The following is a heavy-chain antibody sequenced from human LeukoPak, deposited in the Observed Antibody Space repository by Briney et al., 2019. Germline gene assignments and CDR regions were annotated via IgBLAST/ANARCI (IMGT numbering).Heavy chain of an antibody. CDR2: ISYDGSNK. Sequence: GGSLRLSCAASGFTFSSYGMHWVRQAPGKGLEWVAVISYDGSNKYYADSVKGRFTISRDNSKNTLYLQMNSLRAEDTAMYYCAKGGGSGSYYIVEYYFDYWGQGTLVTVSS. J-gene: IGHJ4*02. CDR3: AKGGGSGSYYIVEYYFDY. V-gene: IGHV3-30*18. D-gene: IGHD3-10*01. CDR1: GFTFSSYG.